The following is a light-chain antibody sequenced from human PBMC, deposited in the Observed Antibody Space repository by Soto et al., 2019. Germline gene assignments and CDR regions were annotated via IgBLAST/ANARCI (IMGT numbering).Light chain of an antibody. V-gene: IGLV2-11*01. CDR3: CSYAGSYTLV. CDR2: DVI. J-gene: IGLJ1*01. Sequence: QSVLTQPRSVSGSPGQSVTLSCTGTSSDVGGYNYVSWYQQHPGKAPKLMIYDVITRPSGVPDRFSGSKSGNTASLTISGLQAEDEADYYCCSYAGSYTLVFGTGTKVTVL. CDR1: SSDVGGYNY.